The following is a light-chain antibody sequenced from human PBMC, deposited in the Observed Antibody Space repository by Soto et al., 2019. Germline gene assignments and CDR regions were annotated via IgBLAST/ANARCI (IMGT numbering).Light chain of an antibody. J-gene: IGLJ1*01. CDR1: SSDIGGYNS. CDR2: DVS. Sequence: QSALTQPASVSGSPGQSITISCTGTSSDIGGYNSVSWYQQHPGKAPQLMIFDVSRQPSGVSNRFSGSMSANTASLTISGLQTEDEADYYCSSFTTSTTYVFGTGTKVTVL. V-gene: IGLV2-14*03. CDR3: SSFTTSTTYV.